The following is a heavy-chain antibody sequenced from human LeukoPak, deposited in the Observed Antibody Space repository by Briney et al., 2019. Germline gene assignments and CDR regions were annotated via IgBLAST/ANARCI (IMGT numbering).Heavy chain of an antibody. CDR2: ISAYNGDT. J-gene: IGHJ4*02. V-gene: IGHV1-18*01. D-gene: IGHD3-10*01. CDR3: TTDVGSGKIWGYFEY. Sequence: ASVKVSCKASGGTFSSYAISWVRQAPGQGLEWMGWISAYNGDTNYAQKFQGRVTMTTDTSTSTAYMELRSLKSDDTAVYYCTTDVGSGKIWGYFEYWGQGTLVTVSS. CDR1: GGTFSSYA.